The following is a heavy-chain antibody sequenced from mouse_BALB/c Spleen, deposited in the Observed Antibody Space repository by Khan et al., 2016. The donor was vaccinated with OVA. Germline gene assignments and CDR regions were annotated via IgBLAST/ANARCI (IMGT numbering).Heavy chain of an antibody. V-gene: IGHV1S34*01. CDR3: ARGDYYGSSSFAY. CDR2: ISCYNGVI. Sequence: LVKTGASVKISCKASGYSLTGYYMHWVKQSHGKSLEWIGYISCYNGVISYNQKFKGKATFPVDTSSSTAYMQFNSLTSEDAAVYYGARGDYYGSSSFAYWGQGTLVTVSA. J-gene: IGHJ3*01. D-gene: IGHD1-1*01. CDR1: GYSLTGYY.